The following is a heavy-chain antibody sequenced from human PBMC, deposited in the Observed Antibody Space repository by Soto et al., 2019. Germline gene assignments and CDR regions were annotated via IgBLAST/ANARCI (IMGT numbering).Heavy chain of an antibody. V-gene: IGHV3-7*05. CDR1: GFTFSSYW. Sequence: GGSLRLSCASSGFTFSSYWMSWVRQAPGKGLEWVANIKQDGSEKYYVDSVKGRFTISRDNAKNSLYLQMNSLRAEDTAVYYCARDVDTRAFDYWGQGTLVTVSS. J-gene: IGHJ4*02. CDR3: ARDVDTRAFDY. D-gene: IGHD5-18*01. CDR2: IKQDGSEK.